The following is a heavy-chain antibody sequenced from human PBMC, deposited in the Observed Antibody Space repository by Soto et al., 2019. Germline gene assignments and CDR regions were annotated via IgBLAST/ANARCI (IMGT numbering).Heavy chain of an antibody. D-gene: IGHD1-1*01. CDR3: TNDHHSTGTKS. Sequence: GGSLRLSCAASGFTFSDAWMSWVRQAPGAGLEWVGRIKSKTDGGTTDYAAPVKGRFTISRDVSKTTLYLQMNKLKTEDTAVYSCTNDHHSTGTKSWGQGTRVTVSS. J-gene: IGHJ5*02. CDR1: GFTFSDAW. CDR2: IKSKTDGGTT. V-gene: IGHV3-15*01.